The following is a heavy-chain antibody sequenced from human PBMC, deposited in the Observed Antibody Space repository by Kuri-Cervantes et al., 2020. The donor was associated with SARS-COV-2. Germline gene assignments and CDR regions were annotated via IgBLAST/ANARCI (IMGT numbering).Heavy chain of an antibody. D-gene: IGHD3-3*01. Sequence: ASVKVSCKASGYTFTSYGISWVRRAPGQGLEWMGWISAYNGNTNYAQKLQGRVTMTTDTSTSTAYMELGSLRSDDTAVYYCARSHYDFWSGYSYYYYYMDVWGKGTTVTVSS. J-gene: IGHJ6*03. V-gene: IGHV1-18*01. CDR1: GYTFTSYG. CDR2: ISAYNGNT. CDR3: ARSHYDFWSGYSYYYYYMDV.